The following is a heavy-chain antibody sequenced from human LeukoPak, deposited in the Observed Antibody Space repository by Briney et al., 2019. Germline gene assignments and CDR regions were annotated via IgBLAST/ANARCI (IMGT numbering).Heavy chain of an antibody. J-gene: IGHJ4*02. CDR2: IYHSGST. D-gene: IGHD5-12*01. CDR3: ASERGYSRYIFDY. V-gene: IGHV4-39*07. Sequence: SETLSLTCTVSGGSISSSSYYWGWIRQPPGKGLEWIGYIYHSGSTYYNPSLKSRVTISVDRSKNQFSLKLSPVTAADTARYYCASERGYSRYIFDYWDQGNMVT. CDR1: GGSISSSSYY.